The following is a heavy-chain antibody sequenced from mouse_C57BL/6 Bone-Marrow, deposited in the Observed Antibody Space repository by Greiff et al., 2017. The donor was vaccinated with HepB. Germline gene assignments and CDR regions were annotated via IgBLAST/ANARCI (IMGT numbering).Heavy chain of an antibody. V-gene: IGHV1-50*01. CDR1: GYTFTSYW. D-gene: IGHD1-3*01. CDR3: ARDRRWLKDFDV. J-gene: IGHJ1*03. CDR2: IDPSDSYT. Sequence: VQLQQPGAELVKPGASVKLSCKASGYTFTSYWMQWVKQRPGQGLEWIGEIDPSDSYTNYNQKFKGKATLTVDTSSSTAYMQLSSLTSEDSAVYYCARDRRWLKDFDVWGTGTTVTVSS.